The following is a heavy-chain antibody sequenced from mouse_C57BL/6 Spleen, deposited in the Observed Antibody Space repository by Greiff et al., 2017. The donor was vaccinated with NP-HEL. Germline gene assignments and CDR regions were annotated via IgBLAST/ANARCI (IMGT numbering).Heavy chain of an antibody. CDR3: AGVQCGSYFDY. CDR2: ISNGGSYI. V-gene: IGHV5-4*03. CDR1: GFTFSSSA. Sequence: EVMLVESGGGLVKPGGSLKLSCAASGFTFSSSAMSWVRQTPEKRLEWVATISNGGSYIYYPDNVKGRFTISRHNAKNHLYLRMGHLKSEDTAMDYCAGVQCGSYFDYWGQGTTLTVSS. J-gene: IGHJ2*01. D-gene: IGHD6-1*01.